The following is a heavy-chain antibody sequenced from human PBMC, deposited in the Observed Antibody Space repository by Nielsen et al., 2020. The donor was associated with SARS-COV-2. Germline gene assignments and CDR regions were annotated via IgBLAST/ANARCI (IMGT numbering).Heavy chain of an antibody. J-gene: IGHJ4*02. V-gene: IGHV1-18*04. D-gene: IGHD2-2*01. Sequence: ASVKVSCKASGYTFTSYGISWVRQAPAQGLEWMGWINAYNGNTNYAQKLQGRVTMTTDTSTSTAYMELRSLRSDDTAVYYCARAARLIVVVPAAGLDFDYWGQGTLVTVSS. CDR1: GYTFTSYG. CDR2: INAYNGNT. CDR3: ARAARLIVVVPAAGLDFDY.